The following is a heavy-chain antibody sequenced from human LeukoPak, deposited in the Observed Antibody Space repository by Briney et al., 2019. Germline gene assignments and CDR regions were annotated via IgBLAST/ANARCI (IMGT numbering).Heavy chain of an antibody. Sequence: SETLSLTCTVSGGSISSYYWSWIRQPPGKGLEWIGYIYYSGSTYYNPSLKSRVTISVDTSKNQFSLKLSSVTAADTAVYYCARAAPEWSLLKFSVRFDPWGQGTLVTVSS. CDR1: GGSISSYY. V-gene: IGHV4-59*12. CDR2: IYYSGST. CDR3: ARAAPEWSLLKFSVRFDP. D-gene: IGHD3-22*01. J-gene: IGHJ5*02.